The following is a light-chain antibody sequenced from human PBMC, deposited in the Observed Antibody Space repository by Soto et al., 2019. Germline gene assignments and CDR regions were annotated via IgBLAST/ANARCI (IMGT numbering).Light chain of an antibody. CDR3: QKYSSVPV. J-gene: IGKJ3*01. Sequence: DIQMTQSPTSLSESVGDRVTITCRASQGIRNFVAWYQQKPGKAPKLLLYAASTLQSGAPSRFSGSGSGTDFTLTIHSLQPEDVATYSCQKYSSVPVFGPGTKVEIK. CDR2: AAS. V-gene: IGKV1-27*01. CDR1: QGIRNF.